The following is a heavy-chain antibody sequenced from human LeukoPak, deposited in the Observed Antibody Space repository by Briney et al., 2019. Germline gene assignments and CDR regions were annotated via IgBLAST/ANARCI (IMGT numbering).Heavy chain of an antibody. V-gene: IGHV4-39*07. Sequence: SETLSLTCTVSGGSISTSNYYWGWIRQPPGKGLEWIGNIFYSGSTYYSPSVKSRVTISLDTSRNQFSLKLNSVTAADTAVYYCARDLGGNYYYDSSGYYVWAGAFDIWGQGTMVTVSS. J-gene: IGHJ3*02. D-gene: IGHD3-22*01. CDR1: GGSISTSNYY. CDR3: ARDLGGNYYYDSSGYYVWAGAFDI. CDR2: IFYSGST.